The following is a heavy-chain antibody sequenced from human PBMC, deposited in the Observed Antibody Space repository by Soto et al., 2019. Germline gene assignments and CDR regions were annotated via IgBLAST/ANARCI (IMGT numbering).Heavy chain of an antibody. CDR2: ISYDGSNK. CDR1: GFTFSSYA. J-gene: IGHJ6*02. CDR3: ARDLDSSKYTYYYYGRDV. V-gene: IGHV3-30-3*01. Sequence: QVQLVESGGGVVQPGRSLRLSCAASGFTFSSYAMHWVRQAPGKGLEWVAVISYDGSNKYYADSVKGRFTISRDNSKNTLYLQKNSLRAEDTAVYYCARDLDSSKYTYYYYGRDVWGQGTTVTVSS. D-gene: IGHD5-18*01.